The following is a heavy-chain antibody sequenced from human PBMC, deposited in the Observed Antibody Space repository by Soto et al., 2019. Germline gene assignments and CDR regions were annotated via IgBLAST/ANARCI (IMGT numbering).Heavy chain of an antibody. CDR1: GVSISSYY. Sequence: PSDTLSLTCTVSGVSISSYYWTCFRQPPGKGLEWIGYIYYSGSTNYNPSLKSRVTISVDTSKNQFSLKLSFVSAADTAVYYCATSSNWYEGFDYWGQGTLVTVS. V-gene: IGHV4-59*01. CDR2: IYYSGST. J-gene: IGHJ4*02. CDR3: ATSSNWYEGFDY. D-gene: IGHD6-13*01.